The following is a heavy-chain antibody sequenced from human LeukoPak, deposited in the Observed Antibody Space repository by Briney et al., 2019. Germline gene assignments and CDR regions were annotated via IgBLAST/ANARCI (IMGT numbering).Heavy chain of an antibody. J-gene: IGHJ4*02. V-gene: IGHV3-23*01. CDR2: IRGSGGST. CDR3: AKSGPYCSSTSCNYFDY. Sequence: GGSLRLSCAASRFTFSNFAMSWVRQAPGKGLEWVSAIRGSGGSTYYADSVKGRFTISRDNSKNALFLQMNSLRAEDTAVYYCAKSGPYCSSTSCNYFDYWGQGTLVTVSS. D-gene: IGHD2-2*01. CDR1: RFTFSNFA.